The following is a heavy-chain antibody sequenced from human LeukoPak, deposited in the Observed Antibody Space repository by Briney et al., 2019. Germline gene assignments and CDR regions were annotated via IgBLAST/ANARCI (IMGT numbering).Heavy chain of an antibody. Sequence: PSETLSLTCTVSGGSISSSSYYWGWIRQPPGKGLEWIGSIYYSGSTYYNPSLKSRVTISVDTSKNQFSLKLSSVTAADTAVYYCARYGDSSSWPPLDIWGQGTMVTVSS. J-gene: IGHJ3*02. CDR1: GGSISSSSYY. V-gene: IGHV4-39*07. CDR3: ARYGDSSSWPPLDI. CDR2: IYYSGST. D-gene: IGHD6-13*01.